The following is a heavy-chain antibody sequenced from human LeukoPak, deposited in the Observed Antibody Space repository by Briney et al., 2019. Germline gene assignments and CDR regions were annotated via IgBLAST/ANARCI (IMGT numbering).Heavy chain of an antibody. D-gene: IGHD6-6*01. V-gene: IGHV4-59*01. CDR3: ARSYSSSGYYCYGMDL. CDR1: GGSISTYY. Sequence: SETLSLTCTVSGGSISTYYWSWIRQPPGKGLEWIGYIYYSGNTIYNSSLKSRVTISVDKSKNQFSLKLSSVTAADTAVYYCARSYSSSGYYCYGMDLWGQGTTVTVSS. J-gene: IGHJ6*02. CDR2: IYYSGNT.